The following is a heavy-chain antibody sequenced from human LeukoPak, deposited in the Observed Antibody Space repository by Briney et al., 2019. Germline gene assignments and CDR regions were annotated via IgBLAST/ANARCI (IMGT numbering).Heavy chain of an antibody. D-gene: IGHD2-2*01. CDR1: GFTFSSYS. V-gene: IGHV3-21*01. CDR3: ARDGWGTSCYFDY. Sequence: GGSLRLSCAASGFTFSSYSMNWVRQAPGKGLEWVSSISCSSSYIYYADSVKGRFTISRDNAKNSLYLQMNSLRAEDTAVYYCARDGWGTSCYFDYWGQGTLVTVSS. J-gene: IGHJ4*02. CDR2: ISCSSSYI.